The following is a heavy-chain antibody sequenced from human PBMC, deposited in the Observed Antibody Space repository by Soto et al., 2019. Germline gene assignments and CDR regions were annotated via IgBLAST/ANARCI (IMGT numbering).Heavy chain of an antibody. CDR2: ISGSGGST. V-gene: IGHV3-23*01. J-gene: IGHJ4*02. Sequence: GGSLRLSCAASGFTFSSYAMSWVRQAPGKGLEWVSAISGSGGSTYYADSVKGRFTISRDNSKNTLYLQMNSLRAEDTAVYYYAKDFEPLGGVWSSSWYYFDYWGQGTLVTVSS. D-gene: IGHD6-13*01. CDR3: AKDFEPLGGVWSSSWYYFDY. CDR1: GFTFSSYA.